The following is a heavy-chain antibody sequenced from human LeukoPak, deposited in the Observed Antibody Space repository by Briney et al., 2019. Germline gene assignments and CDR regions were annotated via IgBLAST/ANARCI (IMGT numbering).Heavy chain of an antibody. J-gene: IGHJ6*03. CDR1: GGTFSSYA. CDR2: IIPIFGTA. V-gene: IGHV1-69*13. Sequence: SVKVSCKASGGTFSSYAISWGRQAPGQGLEWMGGIIPIFGTANYAQKFQGRVTITADESTSTAYMELSSLRSEDTAVYYCARDRVVVVPAAIYYYMDVWGKGTTVTVSS. D-gene: IGHD2-2*02. CDR3: ARDRVVVVPAAIYYYMDV.